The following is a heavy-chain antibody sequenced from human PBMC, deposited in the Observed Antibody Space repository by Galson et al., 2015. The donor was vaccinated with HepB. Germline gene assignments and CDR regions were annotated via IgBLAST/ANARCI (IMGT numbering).Heavy chain of an antibody. D-gene: IGHD3-10*01. CDR1: GYTFTSYW. CDR2: IDPSDSYT. Sequence: QSGAEVKKPGESLRISCRGSGYTFTSYWISWVRQMPGKGLEWMGRIDPSDSYTNYSPSFQGQVTISADKSISTAYLQWSSLKASDTAMYYCARLYDYYGSGSYWDYYGMDVWGQGTTVTVSS. CDR3: ARLYDYYGSGSYWDYYGMDV. J-gene: IGHJ6*02. V-gene: IGHV5-10-1*04.